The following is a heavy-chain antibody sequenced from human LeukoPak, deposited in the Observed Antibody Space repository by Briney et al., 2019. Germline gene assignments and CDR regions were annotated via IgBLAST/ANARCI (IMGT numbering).Heavy chain of an antibody. D-gene: IGHD3-22*01. J-gene: IGHJ3*02. V-gene: IGHV3-64*01. Sequence: GRSLRLSCAASGFTFSSYAMHWVRQAPGKGLEYVSAISSNGGSTYYANSVKGRFTISRDNSKNTLYLQMGSLRAEDMAVYYCTRGHDSSGYYYAAFDIWGQGTMVTVSS. CDR1: GFTFSSYA. CDR2: ISSNGGST. CDR3: TRGHDSSGYYYAAFDI.